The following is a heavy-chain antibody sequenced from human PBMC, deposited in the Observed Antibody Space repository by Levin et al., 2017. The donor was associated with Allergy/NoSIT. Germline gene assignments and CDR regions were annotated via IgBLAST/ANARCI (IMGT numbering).Heavy chain of an antibody. D-gene: IGHD3-9*01. CDR3: AKSGILTGSTGRVDY. V-gene: IGHV3-23*01. CDR2: ISGSDGST. J-gene: IGHJ4*02. CDR1: GFSFASYA. Sequence: GESLKISCAASGFSFASYAMNWVRQAPGKGLEWVSVISGSDGSTYYADSVKGRFTISRDNSKNTLYLQMNSLRAEDTAVYYCAKSGILTGSTGRVDYWGQGTLVTVSS.